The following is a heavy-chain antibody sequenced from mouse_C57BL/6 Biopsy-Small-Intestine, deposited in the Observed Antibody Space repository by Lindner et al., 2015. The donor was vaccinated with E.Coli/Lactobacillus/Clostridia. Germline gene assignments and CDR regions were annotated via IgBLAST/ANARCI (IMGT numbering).Heavy chain of an antibody. J-gene: IGHJ3*01. CDR3: ARRDYGVFAY. CDR1: GYTFTDYY. CDR2: IYPNNGGT. Sequence: VQLQESGPELVKPGDSVKMSCKASGYTFTDYYMDWVKQSHGKSLEWIGYIYPNNGGTRYNQKFKGKATLTVDKSSSTAYMELHSLTSEDSAVYYCARRDYGVFAYWGQGTLVTVSA. D-gene: IGHD1-1*02. V-gene: IGHV1-34*02.